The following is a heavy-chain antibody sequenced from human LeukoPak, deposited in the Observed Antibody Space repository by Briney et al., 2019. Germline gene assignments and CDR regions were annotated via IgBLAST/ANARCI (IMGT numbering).Heavy chain of an antibody. Sequence: GGSLRLSCAASGFTFSSYAMHWVRQAPGKGLEWVAVIAYDGSNKYYADSVKGRFTISRDNSKNTLYLQMNSLRAEDTAVYYCAKGIPIYYDFWSGPFDYWGQGTLVTVSS. D-gene: IGHD3-3*01. CDR2: IAYDGSNK. CDR3: AKGIPIYYDFWSGPFDY. J-gene: IGHJ4*02. CDR1: GFTFSSYA. V-gene: IGHV3-30*04.